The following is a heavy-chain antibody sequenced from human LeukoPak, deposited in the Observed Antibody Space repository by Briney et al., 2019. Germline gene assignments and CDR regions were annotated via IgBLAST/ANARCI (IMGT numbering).Heavy chain of an antibody. V-gene: IGHV4-39*07. CDR1: GGSISGSSYY. CDR2: IYYSGST. D-gene: IGHD2-2*01. J-gene: IGHJ5*02. CDR3: ARGLPRIIVVIPAAKRRSNWFDP. Sequence: SETLSLTCTVSGGSISGSSYYWGWIRQPPGTGLEWIGSIYYSGSTYYKPSLKSRVTMSVDTSKNQSSLKLSSVTAADTAVYYCARGLPRIIVVIPAAKRRSNWFDPWGQGTLVTVSS.